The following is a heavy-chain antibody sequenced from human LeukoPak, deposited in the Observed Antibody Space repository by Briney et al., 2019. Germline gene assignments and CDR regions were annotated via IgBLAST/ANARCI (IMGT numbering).Heavy chain of an antibody. V-gene: IGHV5-51*01. CDR3: ASPQGGYNSSGPSWGY. CDR2: IYPGDSDT. J-gene: IGHJ4*02. D-gene: IGHD3-22*01. CDR1: GYRFNSYW. Sequence: NAGESLKISCKGSGYRFNSYWIGWVRQMPGKGLEWMGIIYPGDSDTRYSPSFQGQVTISVDKSISTAYLQWRSLKASDTAMYYCASPQGGYNSSGPSWGYWGQGTLVTVSS.